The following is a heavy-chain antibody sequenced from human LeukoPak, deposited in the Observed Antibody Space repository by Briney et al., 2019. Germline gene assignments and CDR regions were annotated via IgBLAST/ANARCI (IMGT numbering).Heavy chain of an antibody. D-gene: IGHD2-2*01. CDR1: GYCISCSNW. J-gene: IGHJ3*02. Sequence: SETLSLTCAVSGYCISCSNWWGWIRQPAGKGLGWIGYIYYSGNTYYNLYLKSRVTMSVDTSKNQFSLKLISVTAADTAVYYCARPTAKGHKVGYCSSTSCPENRRAFDIWGQGTMVTVSS. CDR3: ARPTAKGHKVGYCSSTSCPENRRAFDI. CDR2: IYYSGNT. V-gene: IGHV4-28*01.